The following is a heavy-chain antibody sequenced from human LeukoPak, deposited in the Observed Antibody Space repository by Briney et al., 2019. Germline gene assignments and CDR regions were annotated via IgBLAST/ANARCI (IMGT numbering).Heavy chain of an antibody. CDR1: GGSFSGYC. Sequence: SETLSLTCAVYGGSFSGYCWSWIRQPPGKGLEWIGEINHSGSTNYNPSLKSRVTISVDTSKNQFSLKLSSVTAADTAVYYCARVGVLDTAMPIYYFDYWGQGTLVTVSS. CDR3: ARVGVLDTAMPIYYFDY. J-gene: IGHJ4*02. V-gene: IGHV4-34*01. CDR2: INHSGST. D-gene: IGHD5-18*01.